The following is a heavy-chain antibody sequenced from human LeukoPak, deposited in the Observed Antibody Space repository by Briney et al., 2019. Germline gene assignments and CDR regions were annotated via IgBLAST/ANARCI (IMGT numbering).Heavy chain of an antibody. J-gene: IGHJ4*02. V-gene: IGHV1-46*01. Sequence: ASVKVSCKASGYTFTSYYMHWVRQAPGQGLEWMGIINPSGGSTSYAQKFQGRVTMTRDMSTSTVYMELSSLRSEDTAVYYCARSNWNYDLPGYYFDYWGQGTLVTVSS. CDR1: GYTFTSYY. CDR2: INPSGGST. CDR3: ARSNWNYDLPGYYFDY. D-gene: IGHD1-7*01.